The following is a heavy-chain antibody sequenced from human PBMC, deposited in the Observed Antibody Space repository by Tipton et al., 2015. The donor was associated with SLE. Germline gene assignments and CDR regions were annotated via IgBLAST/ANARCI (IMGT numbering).Heavy chain of an antibody. CDR1: GYTFTSYG. CDR3: ARLFYDFLGRTGMDV. Sequence: QSGAEVKKPGASVKVSCKASGYTFTSYGISWVRQAPGQGLERMGWISAYNGNTNYAQKFQGRATMTTDTSTSTVYMELRSLRSDDTAVYYCARLFYDFLGRTGMDVWGQGTTVNVSS. CDR2: ISAYNGNT. J-gene: IGHJ6*02. V-gene: IGHV1-18*01. D-gene: IGHD5/OR15-5a*01.